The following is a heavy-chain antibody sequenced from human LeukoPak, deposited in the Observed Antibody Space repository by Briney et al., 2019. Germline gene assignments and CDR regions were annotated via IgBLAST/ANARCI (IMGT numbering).Heavy chain of an antibody. V-gene: IGHV3-23*01. D-gene: IGHD5-12*01. CDR3: AKGGYSGYDSPPSYYYYMDV. CDR1: GFTFSSYG. CDR2: ISGCGGST. J-gene: IGHJ6*03. Sequence: GGSLRLSCAASGFTFSSYGMSWVRQAPGKGLEWVSAISGCGGSTYYADSVKGRFTISRDNSKNTLYLQMNSLRAEDTAVYYCAKGGYSGYDSPPSYYYYMDVWGKGTTVTISS.